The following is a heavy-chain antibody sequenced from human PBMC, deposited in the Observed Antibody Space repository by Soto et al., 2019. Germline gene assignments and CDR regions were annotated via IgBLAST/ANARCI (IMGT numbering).Heavy chain of an antibody. V-gene: IGHV1-3*01. CDR2: INVGNGNP. Sequence: ASVKVSCKASGYPFTRYAMHWVRQAPGQSLEWMGWINVGNGNPKYSQRFQGRVTITRDTSASTAYMELSSLTSEDTAVYYCAREDPRGSGWYHWFDPWGQGTLVTVSS. D-gene: IGHD6-19*01. CDR3: AREDPRGSGWYHWFDP. J-gene: IGHJ5*02. CDR1: GYPFTRYA.